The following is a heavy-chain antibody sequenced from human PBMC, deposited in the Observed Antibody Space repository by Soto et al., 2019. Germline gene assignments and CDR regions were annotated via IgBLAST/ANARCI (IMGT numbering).Heavy chain of an antibody. D-gene: IGHD6-6*01. Sequence: GGSLRLSCAASGFTFSSYAMSWVRQAPGKGLEWVSAIGGSGGSTYYADSVKGRFTISRDNSKNTLYLQMNSLRAEDTAVYYCAKDLFGFKYSSSSALSAFDYWGQGTLVTVS. V-gene: IGHV3-23*01. CDR3: AKDLFGFKYSSSSALSAFDY. CDR1: GFTFSSYA. J-gene: IGHJ4*02. CDR2: IGGSGGST.